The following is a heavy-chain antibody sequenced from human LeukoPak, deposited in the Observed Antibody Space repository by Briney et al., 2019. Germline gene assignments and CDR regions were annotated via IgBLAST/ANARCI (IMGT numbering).Heavy chain of an antibody. CDR1: GFSFSSYW. CDR2: IRTCGGTK. CDR3: ARDWAWGGFDH. Sequence: RGSLRLSCEGSGFSFSSYWMHWVRQAPGKGLAWVSRIRTCGGTKYYADSVKGRFTVSRDNARNTLYLQMDSLRVDDTAVYYCARDWAWGGFDHWGQGTLVTVSS. V-gene: IGHV3-74*01. J-gene: IGHJ4*02. D-gene: IGHD3-16*01.